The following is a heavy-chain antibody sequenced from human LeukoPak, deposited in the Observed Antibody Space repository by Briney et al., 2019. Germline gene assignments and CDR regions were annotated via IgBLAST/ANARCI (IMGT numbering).Heavy chain of an antibody. D-gene: IGHD3-3*01. CDR1: GFTVSNTY. CDR3: ARETRQYYDFWSGYPDY. J-gene: IGHJ4*02. CDR2: IYAGGGT. Sequence: GGSLRLSCAASGFTVSNTYMSWVRQAPGKGLEWVSVIYAGGGTYYADSVKGRFTISRDNAKNSLYLQMNSLRAEDTAVYYCARETRQYYDFWSGYPDYWGQGTLVTVSS. V-gene: IGHV3-53*01.